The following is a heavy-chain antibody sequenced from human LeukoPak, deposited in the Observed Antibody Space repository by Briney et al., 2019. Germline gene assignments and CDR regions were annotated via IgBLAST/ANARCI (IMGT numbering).Heavy chain of an antibody. Sequence: GGSLRLSCAASGITLSNAWMTWVRQAPGKGLEWVGRIKSKVGGGTTDYAAPVNGRFTISRDDSKDTLYLQMSSLKTEDIAVYYCATEYYGAYNYWGQGALVTVSS. CDR3: ATEYYGAYNY. V-gene: IGHV3-15*01. J-gene: IGHJ4*02. D-gene: IGHD4-17*01. CDR1: GITLSNAW. CDR2: IKSKVGGGTT.